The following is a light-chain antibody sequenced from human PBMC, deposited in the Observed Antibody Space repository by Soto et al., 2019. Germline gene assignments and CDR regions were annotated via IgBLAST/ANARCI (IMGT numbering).Light chain of an antibody. V-gene: IGKV3-15*01. CDR1: QSVSSN. CDR2: GAS. CDR3: QQYNNWPPIT. J-gene: IGKJ5*01. Sequence: EIVMTQSPATLSVSPGERATLSCRASQSVSSNLAWYQQKPGQAPRLLIYGASTRATGIPARFSGSGGTEFPLTISSLQSEDFAVYYCQQYNNWPPITFGQGTRLEIK.